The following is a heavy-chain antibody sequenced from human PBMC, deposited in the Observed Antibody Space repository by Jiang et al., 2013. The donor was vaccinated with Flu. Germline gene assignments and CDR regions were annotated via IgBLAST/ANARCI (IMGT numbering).Heavy chain of an antibody. CDR3: TTPTRTGYCSGTGCSPFHYYYYAMDV. J-gene: IGHJ6*02. Sequence: VESGGGLVKPGGSLRLSCAASGITFSNVWMSWVRQAPGKGLEWVGRIKSKTDGETTDYAAPVKGRFTISRDDSKNTLYLQMNSLKTEDTAVYYCTTPTRTGYCSGTGCSPFHYYYYAMDVWGQGTTVTVSS. V-gene: IGHV3-15*01. CDR2: IKSKTDGETT. D-gene: IGHD2-2*01. CDR1: GITFSNVW.